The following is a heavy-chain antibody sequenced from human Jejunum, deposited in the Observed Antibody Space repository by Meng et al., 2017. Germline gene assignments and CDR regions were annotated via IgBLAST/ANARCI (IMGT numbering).Heavy chain of an antibody. CDR3: ARDNWGSIDY. J-gene: IGHJ4*02. V-gene: IGHV4-59*01. D-gene: IGHD7-27*01. CDR2: NFDNGRT. Sequence: VHLQESGPGLVKPSGTLSLTCTVSGGSISNWWSWVRQSPGKGLEWIGYNFDNGRTNYNPSLKSRVTMSVDTSRNQFSLKLSSVTAADTAVYYCARDNWGSIDYWGQGVLVTVSS. CDR1: GGSISNW.